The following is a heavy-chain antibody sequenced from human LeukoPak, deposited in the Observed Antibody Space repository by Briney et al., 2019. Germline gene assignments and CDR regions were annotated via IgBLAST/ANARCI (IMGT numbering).Heavy chain of an antibody. CDR1: GFTFGTYG. CDR2: IISSGGST. CDR3: AKGSGYTYGLYYFEY. Sequence: GGSLRLSCAASGFTFGTYGMSWVRQAPGKGLEWVSSIISSGGSTYYAASVKGRFTISRDNSKNTLYLQMNSLRAEDTAVYYCAKGSGYTYGLYYFEYWGQGTLITVSS. V-gene: IGHV3-23*01. J-gene: IGHJ4*02. D-gene: IGHD5-18*01.